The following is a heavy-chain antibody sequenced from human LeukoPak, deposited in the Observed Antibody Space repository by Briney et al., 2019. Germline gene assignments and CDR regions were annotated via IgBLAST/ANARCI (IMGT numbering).Heavy chain of an antibody. Sequence: GGSLRLSCGASGFTFDDYAMSWVRQAPGKGLEWVAGINWNGGSTVYADSVKGRFTISRDNPKNSLYLQMNSLRAEDTAFYYCAREGMAGRGLFDCWGQGTLVTVSS. CDR1: GFTFDDYA. J-gene: IGHJ4*02. V-gene: IGHV3-20*04. CDR3: AREGMAGRGLFDC. D-gene: IGHD5-24*01. CDR2: INWNGGST.